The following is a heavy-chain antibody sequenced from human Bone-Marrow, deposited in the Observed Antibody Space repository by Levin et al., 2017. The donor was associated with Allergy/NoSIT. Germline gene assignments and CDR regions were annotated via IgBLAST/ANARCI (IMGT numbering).Heavy chain of an antibody. D-gene: IGHD3-10*01. CDR2: IYLNDDK. V-gene: IGHV2-5*01. CDR3: ARAKETYGSGSYYDYVDY. CDR1: GISLSIRGVG. J-gene: IGHJ4*02. Sequence: SGPTLVKPTQTLTLTCTFSGISLSIRGVGVGWIRQPPGKALEWLALIYLNDDKRYSPSLKSRLTITKDTSKNQVVLTMTNMDSVDTATYYCARAKETYGSGSYYDYVDYWGQGTLVTVST.